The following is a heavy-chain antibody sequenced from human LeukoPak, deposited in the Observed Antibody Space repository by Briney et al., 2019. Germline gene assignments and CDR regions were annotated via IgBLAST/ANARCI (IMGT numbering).Heavy chain of an antibody. CDR1: GFTFSSYA. J-gene: IGHJ4*02. V-gene: IGHV3-30-3*01. CDR3: ARDYGYFDSSGEFDY. Sequence: GGSLRLSCAASGFTFSSYAMHWVRQAPGKGLEWVAVISYDGSNKYYADSVKGRFTISRDNSKNTLYLQMNSLRAEDTAVYYCARDYGYFDSSGEFDYWGQGTLVTVSS. CDR2: ISYDGSNK. D-gene: IGHD3-22*01.